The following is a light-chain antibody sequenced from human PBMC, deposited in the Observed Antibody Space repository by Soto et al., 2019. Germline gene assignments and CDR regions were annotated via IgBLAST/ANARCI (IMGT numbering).Light chain of an antibody. CDR2: WAS. V-gene: IGKV4-1*01. Sequence: DIVMTQSPDSLAVSLGERATINCKSSQSVLYSSNNKNYLAWYQQKSGQPPKLLIYWASTRESGVPDRFSGSGSGTDFTLTISSLQAEEVAVYDGQQYYSIPPTFGGGTKVDIK. CDR3: QQYYSIPPT. CDR1: QSVLYSSNNKNY. J-gene: IGKJ4*01.